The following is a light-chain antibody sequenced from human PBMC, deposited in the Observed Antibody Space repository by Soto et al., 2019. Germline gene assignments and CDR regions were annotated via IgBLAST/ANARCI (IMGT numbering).Light chain of an antibody. CDR2: GAS. Sequence: DIQLTQSPSSLSASIGDRVTITCRASQGIRRDLGWFQHKTGKAPRRLIYGASSLQSGVPSRFGGSRAGTEITLTIKRRQPGGFAVYYCLQYNDYPRTFGQGTKV. CDR1: QGIRRD. V-gene: IGKV1-17*01. CDR3: LQYNDYPRT. J-gene: IGKJ1*01.